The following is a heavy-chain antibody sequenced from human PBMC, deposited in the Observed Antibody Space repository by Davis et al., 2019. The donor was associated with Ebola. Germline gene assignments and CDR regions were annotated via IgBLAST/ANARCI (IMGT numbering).Heavy chain of an antibody. V-gene: IGHV3-73*01. Sequence: GGSLRLSCAASGFTFSGSAMHWVRQASGKGLEWVGRIRSKANSYATAYAASVKGRFTISRDDSKNTLYLQMNSLRAEDTAVYYCARGGVQLERYYYYYGMDVWGQGTTVTVSS. J-gene: IGHJ6*02. CDR2: IRSKANSYAT. CDR1: GFTFSGSA. CDR3: ARGGVQLERYYYYYGMDV. D-gene: IGHD1-1*01.